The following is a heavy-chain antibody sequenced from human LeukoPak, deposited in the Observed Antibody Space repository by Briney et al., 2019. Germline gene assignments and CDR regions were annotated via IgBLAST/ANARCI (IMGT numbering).Heavy chain of an antibody. J-gene: IGHJ4*02. CDR1: GFTFSDYS. V-gene: IGHV3-23*01. CDR2: ITGDGAYT. CDR3: AKSTDGGYYSSY. Sequence: PGGSLRLSCAASGFTFSDYSMTWVRQAPGKGLEWVSAITGDGAYTDYADSVKGRFTISRDNSNNTLYLQMNSLRAEDTAVYYCAKSTDGGYYSSYWGQGTLVTVSS. D-gene: IGHD3-22*01.